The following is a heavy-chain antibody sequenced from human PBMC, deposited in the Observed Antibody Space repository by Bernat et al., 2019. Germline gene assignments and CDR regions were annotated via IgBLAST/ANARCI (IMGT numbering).Heavy chain of an antibody. CDR1: GGSISSSSYY. J-gene: IGHJ4*02. Sequence: QLQLQESGPGLVKPSETLSLTCTVSGGSISSSSYYWGWIRQPPGKGLEWIGSIYYSGSTYYNPSLKSRVTISVDTSKNQFSLKLSSVTAADTAVYYCARVYPGLTYYYDSSGYRFDYWGQGTLVTVSS. D-gene: IGHD3-22*01. CDR2: IYYSGST. V-gene: IGHV4-39*01. CDR3: ARVYPGLTYYYDSSGYRFDY.